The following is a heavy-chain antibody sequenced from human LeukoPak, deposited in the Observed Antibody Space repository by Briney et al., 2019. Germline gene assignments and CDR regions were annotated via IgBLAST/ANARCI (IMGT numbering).Heavy chain of an antibody. CDR2: IIPIFGTA. J-gene: IGHJ1*01. CDR1: GGTFSSYA. Sequence: SVKVSCKASGGTFSSYAISWVRQAPGQGLEWMGGIIPIFGTANYAQKFQGRVTITTDESTSTAYRELSSLRSEDTAVYCCARATPTGDYPPRGSFQHWGQGTLVTVSS. V-gene: IGHV1-69*05. CDR3: ARATPTGDYPPRGSFQH. D-gene: IGHD4-17*01.